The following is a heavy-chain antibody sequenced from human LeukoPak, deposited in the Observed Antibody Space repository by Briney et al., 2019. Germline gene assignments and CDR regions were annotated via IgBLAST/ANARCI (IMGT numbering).Heavy chain of an antibody. CDR2: IIPILNQA. D-gene: IGHD3-10*01. J-gene: IGHJ3*01. Sequence: ASVKVSCKSSGGTFSTYAISWVRQAPGQGLEWMGRIIPILNQANCALKFQGRFTITADKSTSTAFMELSSLRSEDTAVYFCAKVRGSDAFDVWGQGTMVIVSS. CDR1: GGTFSTYA. CDR3: AKVRGSDAFDV. V-gene: IGHV1-69*04.